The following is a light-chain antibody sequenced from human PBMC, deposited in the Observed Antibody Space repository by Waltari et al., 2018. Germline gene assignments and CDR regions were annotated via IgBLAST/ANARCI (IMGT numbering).Light chain of an antibody. CDR1: KLGGEH. CDR2: YDR. CDR3: QVWDSRSDHWV. J-gene: IGLJ3*02. V-gene: IGLV3-21*01. Sequence: SYVLTQPPPMSVAPGQTARITCGGNKLGGEHAPWYQQTPGQAPVLVIYYDRNRPPEIPERFSGCNSGNTATLTISRVEAGDEADYYCQVWDSRSDHWVFGGGTKLTVL.